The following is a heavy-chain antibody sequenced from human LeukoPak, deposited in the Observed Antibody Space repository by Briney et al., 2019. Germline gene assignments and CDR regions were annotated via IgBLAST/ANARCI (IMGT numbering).Heavy chain of an antibody. Sequence: GGSLRLSCAASGFTFSSYSMNLVRQAPGKGLEWVSYISISSSTIYYADSVKGRFTISRDNAKNSLYLQMNSLRAEDTAMYFCARGPPLFDPWGQGTLVTVSS. J-gene: IGHJ5*02. CDR2: ISISSSTI. CDR1: GFTFSSYS. CDR3: ARGPPLFDP. V-gene: IGHV3-48*01.